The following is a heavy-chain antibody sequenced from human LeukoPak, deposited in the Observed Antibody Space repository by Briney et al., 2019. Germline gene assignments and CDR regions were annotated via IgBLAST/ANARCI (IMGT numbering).Heavy chain of an antibody. D-gene: IGHD2-15*01. Sequence: GESLKISCKGSGYSFTSYWIGWVRQMPGKDLEWMGIIYPGDSDTRYSPSFQGQVTISADKSINTAYLQWSSLKASDTAMYHCARQGCSGGTCYWAHFDNWGQGTLVTVSS. CDR1: GYSFTSYW. CDR3: ARQGCSGGTCYWAHFDN. CDR2: IYPGDSDT. V-gene: IGHV5-51*01. J-gene: IGHJ4*02.